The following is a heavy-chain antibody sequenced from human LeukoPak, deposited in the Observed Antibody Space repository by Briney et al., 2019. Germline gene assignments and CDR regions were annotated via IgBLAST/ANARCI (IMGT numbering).Heavy chain of an antibody. J-gene: IGHJ1*01. CDR2: INPNSGGT. Sequence: PSGTVSFTSSGYTFTVNYMHWVRQAPGQGLEWMGWINPNSGGTNYEQKFQGRVTMTRATSISKAYMELTRLSSTDTAWFYCACRNRDYYDSSGYLEYFQHWGQGTLVTVSS. D-gene: IGHD3-22*01. CDR1: GYTFTVNY. V-gene: IGHV1-2*02. CDR3: ACRNRDYYDSSGYLEYFQH.